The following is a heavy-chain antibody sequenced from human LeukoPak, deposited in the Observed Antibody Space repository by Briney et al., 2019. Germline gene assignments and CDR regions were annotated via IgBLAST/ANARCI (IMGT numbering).Heavy chain of an antibody. Sequence: ASVKVSCKASGYTFTSYGISWVRQAPGQGLEWMGWISAYNGNTNYAQKLQGRVTMTTDTSTSTAYMELRSLRSDDTAVYYCAREAPFRAAAGLDYWGQGTLVTVSS. CDR3: AREAPFRAAAGLDY. J-gene: IGHJ4*02. V-gene: IGHV1-18*01. CDR1: GYTFTSYG. CDR2: ISAYNGNT. D-gene: IGHD6-13*01.